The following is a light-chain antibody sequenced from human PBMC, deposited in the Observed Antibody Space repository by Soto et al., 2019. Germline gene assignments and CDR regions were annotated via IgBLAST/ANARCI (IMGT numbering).Light chain of an antibody. V-gene: IGLV1-51*01. CDR2: DNN. Sequence: QSVLTQPPSVSAAPGQKVTISCSGSSSNIGNNYVYWYQQLPGTAPKLLLYDNNKRPSGIPDRFSGSKSGTSATLGITGLQTGDEADYFCGTWDSSLSAGLFGGGTKVTVL. CDR3: GTWDSSLSAGL. CDR1: SSNIGNNY. J-gene: IGLJ3*02.